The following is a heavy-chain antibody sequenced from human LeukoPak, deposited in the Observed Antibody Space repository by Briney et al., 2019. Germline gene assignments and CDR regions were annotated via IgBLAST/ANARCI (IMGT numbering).Heavy chain of an antibody. CDR1: GGSISNYY. CDR2: IYYSGST. J-gene: IGHJ3*02. D-gene: IGHD1-26*01. V-gene: IGHV4-59*01. CDR3: ARDRRWELLHAFDI. Sequence: LETLSLTCTVSGGSISNYYWSWIRQPPGKGLEWIAYIYYSGSTNYNPSLKSRVTISVDTSKNQFSLKLSSVTAADTAVYYCARDRRWELLHAFDIWGQGTMVTVSS.